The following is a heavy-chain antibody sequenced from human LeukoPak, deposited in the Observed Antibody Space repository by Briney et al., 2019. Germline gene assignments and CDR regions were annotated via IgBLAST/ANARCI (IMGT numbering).Heavy chain of an antibody. CDR2: IIPILGIA. V-gene: IGHV1-69*04. CDR3: ARDLQPWSGYPDDAFDI. Sequence: GSSVKVSCKASGGTFSSYAISWVRQAPGQGLEWMGRIIPILGIANYAQKFQGRVTITADKSTSTAYMELSSLRSEDTAVYYCARDLQPWSGYPDDAFDIWGQGTMVTVSS. D-gene: IGHD3-3*01. CDR1: GGTFSSYA. J-gene: IGHJ3*02.